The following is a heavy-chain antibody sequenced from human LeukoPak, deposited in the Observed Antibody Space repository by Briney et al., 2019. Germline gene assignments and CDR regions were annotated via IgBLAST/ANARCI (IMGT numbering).Heavy chain of an antibody. CDR1: GGSISSYY. CDR2: IYYSGST. CDR3: ARTGGASGGF. J-gene: IGHJ4*02. D-gene: IGHD2-21*01. Sequence: SETLSLTCTVSGGSISSYYWSWIRQPPGKGLEWIGYIYYSGSTNYNPSLKSRVTISVDTSKNQFSLKLSSVTAADTATYFCARTGGASGGFWGQGTLVTVSS. V-gene: IGHV4-59*08.